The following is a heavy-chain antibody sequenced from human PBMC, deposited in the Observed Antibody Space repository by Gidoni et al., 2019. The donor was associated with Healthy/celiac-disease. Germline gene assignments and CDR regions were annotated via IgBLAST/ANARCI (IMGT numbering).Heavy chain of an antibody. J-gene: IGHJ6*02. CDR2: ISYDGSNK. CDR3: AKGGCRGDCSLYYYYGMDV. Sequence: QVQLVESGGGVVQPGRSLRLSCAASGFTFSSYGMHWVRQAPGKGLEWVAVISYDGSNKYYADSVKGRFTISRENSKNTLYLQMNSLRAEDTAVYYCAKGGCRGDCSLYYYYGMDVWGQGTTVTVSS. V-gene: IGHV3-30*18. CDR1: GFTFSSYG. D-gene: IGHD2-21*02.